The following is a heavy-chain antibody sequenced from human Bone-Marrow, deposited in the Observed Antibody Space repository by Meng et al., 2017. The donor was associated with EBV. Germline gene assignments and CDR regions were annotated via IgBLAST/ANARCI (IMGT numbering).Heavy chain of an antibody. CDR1: GFPFSSYA. CDR2: VSGSGSST. Sequence: EVQLLESXGGLVQPGXSLRLSCAASGFPFSSYAMSWVRQAPGKGLEWVSAVSGSGSSTHYADSVKGRFTISRDNSKNTLYLQMTSLRAEDTAVYYCAQGPWGYQCDYWGQGTLVTVSS. D-gene: IGHD3-16*02. CDR3: AQGPWGYQCDY. J-gene: IGHJ4*02. V-gene: IGHV3-23*01.